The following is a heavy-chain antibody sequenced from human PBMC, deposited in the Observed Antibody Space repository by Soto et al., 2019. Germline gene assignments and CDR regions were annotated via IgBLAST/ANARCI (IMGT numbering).Heavy chain of an antibody. V-gene: IGHV1-18*01. J-gene: IGHJ4*02. CDR2: ISAYNGNT. CDR1: GYTFTSFG. Sequence: QGQLVQSGAEVKKPGASVKVSCKASGYTFTSFGISWVRQAPGQGLEWMGWISAYNGNTNYAQKVQGRVSMTTDKSTTTAYIELRSLRSDDTAVYYCTRDSGNLGNWAYFFDYWGQGTLVTVSS. CDR3: TRDSGNLGNWAYFFDY. D-gene: IGHD7-27*01.